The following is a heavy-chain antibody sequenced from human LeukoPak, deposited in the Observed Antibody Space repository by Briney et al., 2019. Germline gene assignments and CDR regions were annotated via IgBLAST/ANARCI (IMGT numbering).Heavy chain of an antibody. CDR3: ARDLAVAGALHFDY. Sequence: GASVKVSCKASGYTLTSYGISRVLQAPGQGLEWMGWISAYNGNTNYAQKLQGRVTMTTDTSTSTAYMELRSLRSDDTAVYYCARDLAVAGALHFDYWGQGTLVTVSS. J-gene: IGHJ4*02. CDR1: GYTLTSYG. D-gene: IGHD6-19*01. CDR2: ISAYNGNT. V-gene: IGHV1-18*01.